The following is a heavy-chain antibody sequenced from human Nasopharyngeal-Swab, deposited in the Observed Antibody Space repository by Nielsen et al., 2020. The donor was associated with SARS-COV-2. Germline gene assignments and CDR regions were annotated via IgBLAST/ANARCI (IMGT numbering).Heavy chain of an antibody. CDR2: IWYDGSNK. CDR1: GFNFSSYG. V-gene: IGHV3-33*01. Sequence: GESLKISCAASGFNFSSYGMHWVRQAPGKGLEWVAVIWYDGSNKYYADSVKGRFTISRDNSKNTLYLQMNSLRAEDTAVYYCARDQLGGGPCFDYWGQGTLVTVSS. J-gene: IGHJ4*02. CDR3: ARDQLGGGPCFDY. D-gene: IGHD6-13*01.